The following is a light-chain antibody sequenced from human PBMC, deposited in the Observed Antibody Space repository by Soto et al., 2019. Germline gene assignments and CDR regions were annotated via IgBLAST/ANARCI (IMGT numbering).Light chain of an antibody. J-gene: IGLJ3*02. CDR2: EVS. CDR1: SSDVGGYNY. Sequence: QSALTQPPSASGSPGQSVTISCTGTSSDVGGYNYVSWYQQHPGKAPKLMIYEVSKRPSGVPDRFSGSKSGNTASLTVSGLQADDEAEYYCSSYAGSNNFRFGGGTKLTVL. CDR3: SSYAGSNNFR. V-gene: IGLV2-8*01.